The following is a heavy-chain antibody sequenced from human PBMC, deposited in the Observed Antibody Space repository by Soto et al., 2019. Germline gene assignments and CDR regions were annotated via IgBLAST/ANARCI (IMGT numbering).Heavy chain of an antibody. CDR2: IADSGATT. V-gene: IGHV3-23*01. CDR1: GFTFNNYA. J-gene: IGHJ4*02. D-gene: IGHD3-3*01. CDR3: AKSNYDFWSISGL. Sequence: PGGSLRLSCAASGFTFNNYAMFWVREAPGKGLEWVASIADSGATTHYADSVKGRFTISRDNSKNTLSLQLNSLRAEDTAVYYCAKSNYDFWSISGLWGQGTLGTVSS.